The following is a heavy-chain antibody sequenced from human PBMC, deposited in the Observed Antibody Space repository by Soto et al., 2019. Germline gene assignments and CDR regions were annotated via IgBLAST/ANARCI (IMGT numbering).Heavy chain of an antibody. CDR1: GGTFSSYA. CDR2: IIPIFGTA. Sequence: SVKVSCTASGGTFSSYAISWVRLAPGQGLEWMGGIIPIFGTANYAQKFQGRVTITADESTSTAYMELSSLRSEDTAVYYCARDKGLYYYDSGTDAFDIWGQGTMVTVSS. J-gene: IGHJ3*02. V-gene: IGHV1-69*13. D-gene: IGHD3-22*01. CDR3: ARDKGLYYYDSGTDAFDI.